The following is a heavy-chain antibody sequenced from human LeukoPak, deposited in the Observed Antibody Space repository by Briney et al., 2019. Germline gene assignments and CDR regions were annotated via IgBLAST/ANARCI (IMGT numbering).Heavy chain of an antibody. CDR1: GYTFTGYY. CDR3: ARDLYSNYRNPFGY. D-gene: IGHD4-11*01. J-gene: IGHJ4*02. V-gene: IGHV1-2*02. Sequence: ASVKVSCKASGYTFTGYYMHGVRQAPGQGLEWMGWINPNSGGTNYAQKFQGRVTMTRDTSISTAYMELSRLRSDDTAVYYCARDLYSNYRNPFGYWGQGTLVTVSS. CDR2: INPNSGGT.